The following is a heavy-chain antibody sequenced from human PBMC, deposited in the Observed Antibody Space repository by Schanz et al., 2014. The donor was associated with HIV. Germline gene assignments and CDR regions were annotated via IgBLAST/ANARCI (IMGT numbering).Heavy chain of an antibody. CDR1: GFTFSSYG. CDR2: IRHDGSSK. J-gene: IGHJ5*02. D-gene: IGHD4-4*01. V-gene: IGHV3-33*01. CDR3: ARGGLQWHPEWFDL. Sequence: QVQVVESGGGVVQPGRSLRLSCAASGFTFSSYGMHWVRQAPGKGLEWVAVIRHDGSSKYYGDSVKGRFTISRDNSKNTLYLQMNSLRAEDTAVYYCARGGLQWHPEWFDLWGQGTLVSVSS.